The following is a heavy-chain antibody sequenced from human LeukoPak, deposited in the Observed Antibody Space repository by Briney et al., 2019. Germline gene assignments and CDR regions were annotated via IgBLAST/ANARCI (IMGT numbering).Heavy chain of an antibody. D-gene: IGHD3-22*01. Sequence: GGSLRLSCSASGFTFSNSPMHWVRQAPGKGLEYVSAISKNGRDIFYADSVRGRFTISRDNSKNTLYLQMSSLRAVDTAVYYCVKVDYDSGAYYCADWGQGTLVTVSS. CDR3: VKVDYDSGAYYCAD. J-gene: IGHJ4*02. CDR2: ISKNGRDI. CDR1: GFTFSNSP. V-gene: IGHV3-64D*09.